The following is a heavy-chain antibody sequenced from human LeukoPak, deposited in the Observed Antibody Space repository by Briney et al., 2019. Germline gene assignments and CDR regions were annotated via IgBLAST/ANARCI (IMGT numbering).Heavy chain of an antibody. D-gene: IGHD5-24*01. CDR3: AQRWLQRYYFDY. Sequence: PSETLSLTCAVYGGSFSGYYWSWIRQPPGKGLEWIGEINHGGSTNYNPSLKSRVTISVDTSKNQFSLKLSSVTAADTAVYYCAQRWLQRYYFDYWGQGTLVTVSS. J-gene: IGHJ4*02. CDR2: INHGGST. V-gene: IGHV4-34*01. CDR1: GGSFSGYY.